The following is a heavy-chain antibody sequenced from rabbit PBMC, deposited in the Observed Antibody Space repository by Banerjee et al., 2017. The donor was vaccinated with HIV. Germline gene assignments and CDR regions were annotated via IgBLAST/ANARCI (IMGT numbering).Heavy chain of an antibody. V-gene: IGHV1S45*01. CDR2: ILAGSSDNT. Sequence: QEQLVESGGGLVQPEGSLTLTCTASGFSFSSSYWICWVRQAPGKGLEWIACILAGSSDNTYYASWAKGRFTISKTSSTTVTLQMTSLTAADTATYFCARDFGYVAYGLDYFNLWGPGTLVTVS. CDR3: ARDFGYVAYGLDYFNL. D-gene: IGHD6-1*01. J-gene: IGHJ4*01. CDR1: GFSFSSSYW.